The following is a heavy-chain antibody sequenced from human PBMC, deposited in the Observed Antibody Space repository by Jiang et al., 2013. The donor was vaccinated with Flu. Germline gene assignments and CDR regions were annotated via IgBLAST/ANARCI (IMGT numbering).Heavy chain of an antibody. J-gene: IGHJ4*02. Sequence: GAEVKKPGASVKVSCKASGYTFTSYYMHWVRQAPGQGLEWMGIINPSGGSTSYAQKFQGRVTMTRDTSTSTVYMELSSLRSEDTAVYYCARDRGIAAAGTTPDYWGQGTLVTVSS. CDR3: ARDRGIAAAGTTPDY. V-gene: IGHV1-46*01. CDR1: GYTFTSYY. CDR2: INPSGGST. D-gene: IGHD6-13*01.